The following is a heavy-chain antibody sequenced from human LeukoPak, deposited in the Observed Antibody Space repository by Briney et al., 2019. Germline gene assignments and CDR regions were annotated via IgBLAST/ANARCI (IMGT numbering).Heavy chain of an antibody. CDR3: ASQQSFHYYYMDV. V-gene: IGHV3-74*01. CDR2: INADGSST. Sequence: SGGSLRLSCAASGFTFSSYSMNWVRQAPGKGLVWVSSINADGSSTSHADSMKGRFTISRDNAKNTLYLQMNSLRADDTAVYYCASQQSFHYYYMDVWGKGTTVTVSS. J-gene: IGHJ6*03. CDR1: GFTFSSYS. D-gene: IGHD2/OR15-2a*01.